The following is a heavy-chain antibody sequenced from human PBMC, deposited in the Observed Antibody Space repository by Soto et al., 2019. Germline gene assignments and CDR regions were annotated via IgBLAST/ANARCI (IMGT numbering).Heavy chain of an antibody. Sequence: QVQLQESGPGLVKPSETLSLTCTVSGGSISSYYWSWIRQPAGKGLEWIGRIYTSGSTNYNPSLKSLVTMSVDTSKNQFSLKLKSVTAADTAVYYCARSRIVGASGGYFDYWGQGTLVTVSS. V-gene: IGHV4-4*07. CDR2: IYTSGST. J-gene: IGHJ4*02. CDR3: ARSRIVGASGGYFDY. D-gene: IGHD1-26*01. CDR1: GGSISSYY.